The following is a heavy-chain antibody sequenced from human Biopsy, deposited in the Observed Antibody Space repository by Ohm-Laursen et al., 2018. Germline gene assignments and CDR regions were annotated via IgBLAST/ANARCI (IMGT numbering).Heavy chain of an antibody. Sequence: TLSLTCTVSDGSINSYYWNWIRQTPGKGLEWIGYVYYSGTTTYNPSLRSRVTISVDASMNQISLRLQSVTAADTAIYYCTRATNSTGWPYYYFYGMDIWGQGTTVTVSS. CDR2: VYYSGTT. D-gene: IGHD2/OR15-2a*01. J-gene: IGHJ6*02. V-gene: IGHV4-59*01. CDR3: TRATNSTGWPYYYFYGMDI. CDR1: DGSINSYY.